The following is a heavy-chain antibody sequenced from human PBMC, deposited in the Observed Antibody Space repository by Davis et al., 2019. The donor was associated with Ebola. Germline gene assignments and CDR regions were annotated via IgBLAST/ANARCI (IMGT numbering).Heavy chain of an antibody. J-gene: IGHJ4*02. CDR3: ARVRAPYYFDY. CDR2: ISAGGTAP. Sequence: PGGSLRLSCVASEFAFSSYGMTWVRQAPGKGLEWVSSISAGGTAPYYADSVKGRFTISRDNSKNTLSLQMDSLRADDTAVYYCARVRAPYYFDYWGQGTLVTVSS. CDR1: EFAFSSYG. V-gene: IGHV3-23*01.